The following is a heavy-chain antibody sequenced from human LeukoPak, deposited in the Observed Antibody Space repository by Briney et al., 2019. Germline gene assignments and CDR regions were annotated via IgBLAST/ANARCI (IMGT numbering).Heavy chain of an antibody. CDR2: IKRRSDGGTT. D-gene: IGHD3-22*01. Sequence: PGGSLRLSCAASGFTFSNAWMSWVRQAPGKGLGGIGRIKRRSDGGTTDYAAPLKGRFTISRDDSKNTLYLQINSLKTEDTAVYYCTTVGLSGYYDSRGYYYFDYWGQGTLVTVSS. J-gene: IGHJ4*02. CDR1: GFTFSNAW. V-gene: IGHV3-15*01. CDR3: TTVGLSGYYDSRGYYYFDY.